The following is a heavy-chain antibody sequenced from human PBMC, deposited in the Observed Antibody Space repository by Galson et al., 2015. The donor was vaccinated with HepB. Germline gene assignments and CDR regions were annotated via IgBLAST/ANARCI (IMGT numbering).Heavy chain of an antibody. CDR3: ARVEWQLWLPAAFDP. CDR2: ISAYNGNT. J-gene: IGHJ5*02. CDR1: GYTFTSYG. Sequence: SVKVSCKASGYTFTSYGISWVRQAPGQGLEWMGWISAYNGNTNYAQKLQGRVTMTTDTSTSTAYMELRSLRSDDTAVYYCARVEWQLWLPAAFDPWGQGTLVTVSS. D-gene: IGHD5-18*01. V-gene: IGHV1-18*01.